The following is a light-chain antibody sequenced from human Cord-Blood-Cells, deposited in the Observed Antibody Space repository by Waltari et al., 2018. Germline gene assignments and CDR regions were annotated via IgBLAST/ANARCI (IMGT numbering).Light chain of an antibody. CDR2: EGS. CDR1: SSDVGSYNL. Sequence: QSALTQPASVSGSPGQSITISCTGTSSDVGSYNLVSWYQQHPGKDPKLMLYEGSKRLSGGSNRVSGAKSGNTASLTISGLQAEDEADYYCCSYAGSSTLVFGGGTKLTVL. V-gene: IGLV2-23*01. CDR3: CSYAGSSTLV. J-gene: IGLJ3*02.